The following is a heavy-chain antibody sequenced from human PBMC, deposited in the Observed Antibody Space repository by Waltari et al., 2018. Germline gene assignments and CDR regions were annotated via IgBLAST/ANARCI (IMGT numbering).Heavy chain of an antibody. J-gene: IGHJ4*02. CDR2: IKQDGSEK. CDR3: VRGGAAVAGPDDY. Sequence: VQLVESGGGVVQPGRSLRLFCATSGFTFSNHWMNWVRQAPGKGLEWVANIKQDGSEKNYVDSVKGRFTISRDNTRNSLYLQVNSLRVDDTAIYYCVRGGAAVAGPDDYWGQGTLVTVSS. V-gene: IGHV3-7*04. D-gene: IGHD6-19*01. CDR1: GFTFSNHW.